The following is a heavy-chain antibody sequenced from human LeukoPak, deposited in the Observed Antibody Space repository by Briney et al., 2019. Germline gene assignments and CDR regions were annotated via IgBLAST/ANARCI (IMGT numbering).Heavy chain of an antibody. CDR2: MNPNSGNT. Sequence: ASVKVSCKASGYTFISYDINWVRQATGQGLEWMGWMNPNSGNTGYAQKFQGRVTITRNTSISTAYMELSSLRSEDTAVYYCATDNWNYADHGVHYYYYMDVWGKGTTVTVSS. CDR1: GYTFISYD. J-gene: IGHJ6*03. D-gene: IGHD1-7*01. CDR3: ATDNWNYADHGVHYYYYMDV. V-gene: IGHV1-8*03.